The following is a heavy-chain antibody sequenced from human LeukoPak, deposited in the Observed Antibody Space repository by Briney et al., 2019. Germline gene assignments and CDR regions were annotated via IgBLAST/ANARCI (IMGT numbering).Heavy chain of an antibody. CDR2: INSDESST. CDR1: GFTFSSYW. J-gene: IGHJ4*02. CDR3: ARGEVVVAATPFEY. V-gene: IGHV3-74*01. D-gene: IGHD2-15*01. Sequence: GGSLRLSCAASGFTFSSYWMHWVRQAPGRGLVWVSRINSDESSTSYADFVKGRFSISRDNAKNTLYLQMNSLRDEDTAVYYCARGEVVVAATPFEYWGQGTLVTVSS.